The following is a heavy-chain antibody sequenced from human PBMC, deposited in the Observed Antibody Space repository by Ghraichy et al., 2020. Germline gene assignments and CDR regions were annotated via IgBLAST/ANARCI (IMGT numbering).Heavy chain of an antibody. CDR3: ARLQSTVTCYGMDV. D-gene: IGHD4-11*01. Sequence: GGSLRLSCAASGFTFSSYWMSWVRQAPGKGLEWVANIKQDGSEKYYVDSVKGRFTISRDNAKNSLYLQMNSLRAEDTALYYCARLQSTVTCYGMDVWGQGTTVTVSS. CDR1: GFTFSSYW. V-gene: IGHV3-7*03. J-gene: IGHJ6*02. CDR2: IKQDGSEK.